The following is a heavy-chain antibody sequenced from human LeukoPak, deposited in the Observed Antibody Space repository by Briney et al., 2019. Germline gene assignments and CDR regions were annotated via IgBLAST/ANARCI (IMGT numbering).Heavy chain of an antibody. V-gene: IGHV3-30*03. CDR3: ASHPAHYRSGGSCFYPY. CDR2: ISYDGSNK. D-gene: IGHD2-15*01. Sequence: GGSLRLSCAASGFTFSSYGMHWVRQAPGKGLEWVAVISYDGSNKYYADSVKGRFTISRDNSKNTLYLQVNSLRAEDTAVYYCASHPAHYRSGGSCFYPYWGQGTLVTVSS. J-gene: IGHJ4*02. CDR1: GFTFSSYG.